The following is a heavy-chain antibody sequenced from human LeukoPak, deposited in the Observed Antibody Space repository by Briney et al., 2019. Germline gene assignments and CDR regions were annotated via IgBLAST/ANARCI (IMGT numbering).Heavy chain of an antibody. J-gene: IGHJ2*01. CDR3: AKDIGNYVWFFDL. V-gene: IGHV3-23*01. Sequence: GGSLRLSCAASGFTFSSYAMSWVRQAPGKGLEWVSAISGSGGSTYYADSVKGRFTISRDNSKKTVFLQMNSLRAEDTAVYFCAKDIGNYVWFFDLWGRGTLVPVFS. CDR2: ISGSGGST. CDR1: GFTFSSYA. D-gene: IGHD4-11*01.